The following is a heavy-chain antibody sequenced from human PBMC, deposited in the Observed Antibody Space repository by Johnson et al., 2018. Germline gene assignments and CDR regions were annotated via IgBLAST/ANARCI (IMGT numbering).Heavy chain of an antibody. J-gene: IGHJ4*02. CDR3: INGGGVDNPGH. V-gene: IGHV3-73*01. CDR1: GFTFSGST. Sequence: VQLVQSGGGLVQPGGSLKLSCAASGFTFSGSTMHWVRPASGRGLEWVGRIPAYTYAPLYAESKRGRFTISRDDARNAAYLQMNSLKTEDTAMYYCINGGGVDNPGHWGQVTLVTVSS. D-gene: IGHD3-16*01. CDR2: IPAYTYAP.